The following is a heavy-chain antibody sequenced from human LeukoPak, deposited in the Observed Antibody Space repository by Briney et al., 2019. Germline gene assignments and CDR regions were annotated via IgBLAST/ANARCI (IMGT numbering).Heavy chain of an antibody. CDR2: ISYDGSNK. J-gene: IGHJ4*02. V-gene: IGHV3-30*18. CDR3: AKECFGTSPGIAPIDY. D-gene: IGHD6-13*01. CDR1: GFTFSSYG. Sequence: GGPLRLSCAASGFTFSSYGMHWVRQAPGKGLEWVAVISYDGSNKYYADSVRGRFTISRDNSKNTLYLQMNSLRAEDTAVYYCAKECFGTSPGIAPIDYWGQGTLVTVSS.